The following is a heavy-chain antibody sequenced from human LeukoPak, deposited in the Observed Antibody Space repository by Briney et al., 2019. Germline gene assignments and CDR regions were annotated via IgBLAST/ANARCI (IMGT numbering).Heavy chain of an antibody. CDR1: GFTFFSYE. Sequence: GGSLRLSCAASGFTFFSYEMNWVRQAPGKGLEWVSYISSSGSTIYYADSVKGRFTISRDNAKNSLYLQMNSLRAEDTAVYYCAELGITMIGGVWGKGTTVTISS. V-gene: IGHV3-48*03. D-gene: IGHD3-10*02. J-gene: IGHJ6*04. CDR3: AELGITMIGGV. CDR2: ISSSGSTI.